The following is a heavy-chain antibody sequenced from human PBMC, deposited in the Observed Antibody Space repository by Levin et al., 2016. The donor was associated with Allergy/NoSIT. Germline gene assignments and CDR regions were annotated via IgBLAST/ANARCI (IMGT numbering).Heavy chain of an antibody. V-gene: IGHV3-53*01. CDR2: IYSGGAT. D-gene: IGHD5-12*01. CDR3: AIRGY. CDR1: GFTFSNYN. J-gene: IGHJ4*02. Sequence: GGSLRLSCAASGFTFSNYNMHWVRQVPGKGLEWVSVIYSGGATYYADSVKGRFTISGDNSKNTLYLQMNSLRAEDTALYYCAIRGYWGQGTLVTGLL.